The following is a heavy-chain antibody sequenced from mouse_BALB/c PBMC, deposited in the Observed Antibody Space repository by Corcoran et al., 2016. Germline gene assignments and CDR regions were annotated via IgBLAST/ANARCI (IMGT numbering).Heavy chain of an antibody. J-gene: IGHJ2*01. Sequence: QIPLVQSGPELKKPGEIVKISCKASGYTFTNYGMNWVKQAPGKGLKWMGWINTYTGEPTYADDFKGRFAFSLETSASTAYLQINNLKNEDTATYFCARLGYDYAYFDYWGQGTTLTVSS. V-gene: IGHV9-3-1*01. CDR3: ARLGYDYAYFDY. CDR2: INTYTGEP. D-gene: IGHD2-4*01. CDR1: GYTFTNYG.